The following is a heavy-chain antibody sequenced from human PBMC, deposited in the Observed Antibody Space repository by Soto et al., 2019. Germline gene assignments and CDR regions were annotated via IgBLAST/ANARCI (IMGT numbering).Heavy chain of an antibody. CDR2: MNPNSGNT. D-gene: IGHD3-9*01. CDR3: TRVDHPYYDSLPGHYYLDN. Sequence: GASVKVSCKASGYSVTSYDINWVRQATGQGLEWMGWMNPNSGNTGYAQKFQGRVTMTRDTSISTAYMELSSLRSEDTAVYYCTRVDHPYYDSLPGHYYLDNWGQGTLVTVSS. J-gene: IGHJ4*02. CDR1: GYSVTSYD. V-gene: IGHV1-8*01.